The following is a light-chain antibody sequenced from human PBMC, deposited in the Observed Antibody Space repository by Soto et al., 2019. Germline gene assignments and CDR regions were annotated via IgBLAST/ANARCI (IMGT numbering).Light chain of an antibody. Sequence: NVLTQSPGTLSLSPGERATLSCRASQSLSNTFLSWYQQKPDQAPRLLIYGVFSRATGIPDRFSGSGSGTDFTLTISRLEPEDSAVYFCHQYAYSPRTFGQGTKVEIK. J-gene: IGKJ1*01. CDR3: HQYAYSPRT. CDR2: GVF. CDR1: QSLSNTF. V-gene: IGKV3-20*01.